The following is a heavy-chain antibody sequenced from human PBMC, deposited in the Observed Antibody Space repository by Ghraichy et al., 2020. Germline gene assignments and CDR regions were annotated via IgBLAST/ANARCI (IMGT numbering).Heavy chain of an antibody. CDR1: GYTFTSYY. CDR2: INPSGGST. CDR3: ARGHLYYYDSSGYYGFDP. Sequence: ASVKVSCKASGYTFTSYYMHWVRQAPGQGLEWMGIINPSGGSTSYAQKFRGRVTMTRDTSTSTVYMELSSLRSEDTAVYYCARGHLYYYDSSGYYGFDPWGQGTLVTVSS. J-gene: IGHJ5*02. D-gene: IGHD3-22*01. V-gene: IGHV1-46*03.